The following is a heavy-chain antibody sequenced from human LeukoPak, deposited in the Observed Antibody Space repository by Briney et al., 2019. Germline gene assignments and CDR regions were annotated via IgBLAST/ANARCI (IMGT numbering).Heavy chain of an antibody. V-gene: IGHV1-69*05. D-gene: IGHD3-16*02. J-gene: IGHJ4*02. Sequence: SVKVSCKASGGTFSSYAISWVRQAPGQGLEWMGGIIPIFGTANYAQKFQGRVTMTTDTSTSTAYMELRSLRSDDTAVYYCARIMITFGGLIVIPRFFDYWGQGTLVTVSS. CDR1: GGTFSSYA. CDR3: ARIMITFGGLIVIPRFFDY. CDR2: IIPIFGTA.